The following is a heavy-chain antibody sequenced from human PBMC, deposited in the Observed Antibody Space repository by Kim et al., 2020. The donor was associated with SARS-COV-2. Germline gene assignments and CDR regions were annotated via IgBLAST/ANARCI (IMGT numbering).Heavy chain of an antibody. V-gene: IGHV4-59*01. Sequence: SETLSLTCTVSGGSISSYYWSWIRQFPGKGLEWIGYIYYSGSTNYNPSLKSRVTISVDTSKNQFSLKLSSVTAADTAVYYCARTGVAAAGTDYWGQGTLVTVSS. D-gene: IGHD6-13*01. CDR3: ARTGVAAAGTDY. CDR1: GGSISSYY. J-gene: IGHJ4*02. CDR2: IYYSGST.